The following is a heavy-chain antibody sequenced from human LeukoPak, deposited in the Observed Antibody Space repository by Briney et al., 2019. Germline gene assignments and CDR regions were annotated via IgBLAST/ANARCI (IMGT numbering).Heavy chain of an antibody. CDR2: IIPIFGTA. J-gene: IGHJ4*02. V-gene: IGHV1-69*05. CDR3: ARVCAYCGGDWPAEDY. CDR1: GGTFSSYA. Sequence: ASVKVSCKASGGTFSSYAISWVRQAPGQGLEWMGGIIPIFGTANYAQKFQGRVTMTTDTTTSTAYMELRSLTSDDTALYYCARVCAYCGGDWPAEDYWGQGTPVTVSS. D-gene: IGHD2-21*01.